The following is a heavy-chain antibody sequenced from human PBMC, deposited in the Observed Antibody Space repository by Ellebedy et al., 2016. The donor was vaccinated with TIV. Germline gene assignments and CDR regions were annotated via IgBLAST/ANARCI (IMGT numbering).Heavy chain of an antibody. Sequence: GESLKISCTGSGFTFSSYAMTWVRQSPGKGLEWVSGIGGGGGSANYGDSVKGRFTISRDNSKHSLYLQMNSLRDEDTAVYHCVRRSVDFWGQGTLVTVSS. CDR3: VRRSVDF. CDR1: GFTFSSYA. CDR2: IGGGGGSA. V-gene: IGHV3-23*01. J-gene: IGHJ4*02.